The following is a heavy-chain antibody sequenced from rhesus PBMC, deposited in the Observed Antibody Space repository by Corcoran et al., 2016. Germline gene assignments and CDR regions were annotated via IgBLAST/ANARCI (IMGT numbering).Heavy chain of an antibody. D-gene: IGHD6-25*01. J-gene: IGHJ4*01. CDR1: GGSISSSY. Sequence: QLQLQESGPGLVKPSETLSVTCAVSGGSISSSYWSWIRQAPGKGLEWIGYIYGSGSSPNFNPSLNSRVTLSVDTSKNQLSLELSSVTTADTAVYYCAKTGSGYSGSWNLFDYWGRGVLVTVSS. CDR2: IYGSGSSP. CDR3: AKTGSGYSGSWNLFDY. V-gene: IGHV4-169*01.